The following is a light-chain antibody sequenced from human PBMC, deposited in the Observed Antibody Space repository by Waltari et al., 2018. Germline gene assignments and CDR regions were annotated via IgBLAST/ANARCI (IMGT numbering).Light chain of an antibody. Sequence: IVMTQSPLSLPVTPGEPASISCKSGQSLLHSNGNTYLDWYLQKPGQSPQLLISLAFNRASGVPDMFIGSGSGTDFTLKISRVEAEDVGVYYCMQSLQTPRTFGQGTKLEIK. CDR2: LAF. V-gene: IGKV2-28*01. J-gene: IGKJ1*01. CDR3: MQSLQTPRT. CDR1: QSLLHSNGNTY.